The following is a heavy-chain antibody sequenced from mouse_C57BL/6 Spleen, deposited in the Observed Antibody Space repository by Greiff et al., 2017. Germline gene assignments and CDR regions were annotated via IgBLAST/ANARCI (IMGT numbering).Heavy chain of an antibody. D-gene: IGHD4-1*01. CDR2: ISSGGDYI. CDR3: TRALGAFAY. V-gene: IGHV5-9-1*02. J-gene: IGHJ3*01. CDR1: GFTFSSYA. Sequence: EVQRVESGEGLVKPGGSLKLSCAASGFTFSSYAMSWVRQTPEKRLEWVAYISSGGDYIYYADTVKGRFTISRDNARNTLYLQMSSLKSADTAMYYCTRALGAFAYWGQGTLVTVSA.